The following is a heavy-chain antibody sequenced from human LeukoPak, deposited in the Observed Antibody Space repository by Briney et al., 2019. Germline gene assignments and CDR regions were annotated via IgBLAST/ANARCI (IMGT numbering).Heavy chain of an antibody. Sequence: PSETLSLTCAVYGGSFSGYYWSWIRQPPGKGLEWIEEINHSGSTNYNPSLKSRVTISVDTSKNQFSLKLSSVTAADTAVYYCARGPHVLLWFGELGTPHYWGQGTLVTVSS. V-gene: IGHV4-34*01. CDR1: GGSFSGYY. CDR3: ARGPHVLLWFGELGTPHY. CDR2: INHSGST. D-gene: IGHD3-10*01. J-gene: IGHJ4*02.